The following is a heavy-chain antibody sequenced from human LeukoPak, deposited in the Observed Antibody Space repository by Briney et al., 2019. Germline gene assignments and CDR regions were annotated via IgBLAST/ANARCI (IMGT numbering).Heavy chain of an antibody. CDR1: GFTFNSYA. CDR3: ARSYGSGSYYIPEY. CDR2: FSYDGSNK. V-gene: IGHV3-30*04. J-gene: IGHJ4*02. Sequence: PGGSLRLSCTASGFTFNSYAMHWVRQAPGKGLEWVAVFSYDGSNKYYADSVKGRFTISRDNSKNTVFLQMSSLRAEDTAVYYCARSYGSGSYYIPEYWGQGTLVTVSS. D-gene: IGHD3-10*01.